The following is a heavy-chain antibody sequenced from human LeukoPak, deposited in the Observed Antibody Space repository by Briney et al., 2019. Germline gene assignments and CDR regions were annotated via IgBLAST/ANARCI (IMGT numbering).Heavy chain of an antibody. V-gene: IGHV3-48*01. J-gene: IGHJ4*02. Sequence: GGSLRLSCAASGFTFSSFSMNWVRQAPGKGLEWVSFITGSSSTIYYAHSVKGRFTISRDNAKHSLYLQMNSLRAEDTAVYYCASCSSTNCYWGQGTLVTVSS. CDR3: ASCSSTNCY. CDR2: ITGSSSTI. CDR1: GFTFSSFS. D-gene: IGHD2-2*01.